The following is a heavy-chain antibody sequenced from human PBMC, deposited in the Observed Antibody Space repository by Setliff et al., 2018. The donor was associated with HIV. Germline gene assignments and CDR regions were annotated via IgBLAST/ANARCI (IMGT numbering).Heavy chain of an antibody. CDR1: GYNFTSYG. D-gene: IGHD5-18*01. V-gene: IGHV1-18*01. J-gene: IGHJ4*02. CDR3: ARGKRWLQPYYLDY. Sequence: ASVKVSCKASGYNFTSYGIIWVRQAPGQGLEWMGWISGYSGNTDYAQKVQVRVTMTTDTSTSTAYMELRSLRLDDTAVYYCARGKRWLQPYYLDYWGQGTLVTVSS. CDR2: ISGYSGNT.